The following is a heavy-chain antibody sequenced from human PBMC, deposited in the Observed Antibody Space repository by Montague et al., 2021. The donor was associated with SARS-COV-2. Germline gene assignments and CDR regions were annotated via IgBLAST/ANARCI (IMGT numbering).Heavy chain of an antibody. V-gene: IGHV4-61*02. CDR2: IRTTGHT. D-gene: IGHD1-26*01. CDR1: GASISTGIYY. J-gene: IGHJ4*02. Sequence: TLSLTCTVSGASISTGIYYWSWIRQPAGKGLEWIGRIRTTGHTXYKSSLESRVFMSVDTSTNQFPLSLTSVTAADTAVYFCARFGSGTLEFDLWGQGTLVTVSS. CDR3: ARFGSGTLEFDL.